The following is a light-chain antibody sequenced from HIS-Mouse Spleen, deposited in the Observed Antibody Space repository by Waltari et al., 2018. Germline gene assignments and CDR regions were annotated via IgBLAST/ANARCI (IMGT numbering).Light chain of an antibody. J-gene: IGKJ5*01. Sequence: DIQSTQSPSFLSASVGDRVTITCRASQGISSYLAWYQQNPGKAPKLLIYAASTLQSGVPSGFSGSGSGTEFTLTISSLQPEDFATYYCQQLNSYPTFGQGTRLEIK. CDR2: AAS. V-gene: IGKV1-9*01. CDR1: QGISSY. CDR3: QQLNSYPT.